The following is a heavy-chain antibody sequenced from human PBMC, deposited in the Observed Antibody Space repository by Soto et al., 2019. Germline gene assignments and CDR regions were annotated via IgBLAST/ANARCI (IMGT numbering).Heavy chain of an antibody. CDR1: GGSISSYY. V-gene: IGHV4-59*01. CDR2: IYYSGST. Sequence: PSETLSLTCTVSGGSISSYYWSWIRQPPGKGLEWIGYIYYSGSTNYNPSLKSRVTISVDTSKNQFSLKLSSVTAADTAVYYCARAIYLKQADYFDYWGQGTLVTVSS. D-gene: IGHD3-10*01. J-gene: IGHJ4*02. CDR3: ARAIYLKQADYFDY.